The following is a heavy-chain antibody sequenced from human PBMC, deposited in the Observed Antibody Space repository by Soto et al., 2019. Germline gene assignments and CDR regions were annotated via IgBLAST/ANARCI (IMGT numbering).Heavy chain of an antibody. J-gene: IGHJ4*02. CDR1: GYTFITYG. CDR2: ISTYNGNT. CDR3: ARGPTDYYDNSANYFLDY. V-gene: IGHV1-18*01. Sequence: ASVKVSCKASGYTFITYGVRWVRQAPGQGLDWLGWISTYNGNTRYAERLQGRVTMTTDTTTNTAYMELRNLRSDDTAVYYCARGPTDYYDNSANYFLDYWGQGTLVTVS. D-gene: IGHD3-22*01.